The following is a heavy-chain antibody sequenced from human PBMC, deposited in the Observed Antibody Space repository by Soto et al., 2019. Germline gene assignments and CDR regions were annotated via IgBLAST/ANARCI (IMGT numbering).Heavy chain of an antibody. Sequence: GESLKISCAASGFTFSDHYMDWVRQAPGKGLEWVGRTRNKANSYTTEYAASVKGRFTISRDDSKNSLYLQMNSLKTEDTAVYYCARRGGGGYCSSTSCYDAFDIWGQGTMVTVSS. J-gene: IGHJ3*02. CDR2: TRNKANSYTT. CDR3: ARRGGGGYCSSTSCYDAFDI. D-gene: IGHD2-2*01. V-gene: IGHV3-72*01. CDR1: GFTFSDHY.